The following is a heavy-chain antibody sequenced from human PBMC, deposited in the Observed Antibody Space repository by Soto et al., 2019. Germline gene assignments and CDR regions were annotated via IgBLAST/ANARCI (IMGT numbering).Heavy chain of an antibody. V-gene: IGHV3-23*01. D-gene: IGHD5-18*01. CDR2: ISGSGGST. CDR3: AKDGLGAYSYGSYYFDY. CDR1: GFTFSSYA. J-gene: IGHJ4*02. Sequence: EVQLLESGGGLVQPGGSLRLSCAASGFTFSSYAMSWVRQAPGKGLEWVSTISGSGGSTYYADSVKGWFTISRDNSKNTLYLQMNSLRAEDTAVYYCAKDGLGAYSYGSYYFDYWGQGTLVTVSS.